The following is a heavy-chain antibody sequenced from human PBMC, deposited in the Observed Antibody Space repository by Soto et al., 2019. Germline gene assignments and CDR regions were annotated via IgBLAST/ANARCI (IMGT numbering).Heavy chain of an antibody. D-gene: IGHD1-26*01. J-gene: IGHJ4*02. V-gene: IGHV1-18*04. Sequence: GAAVNVSCKASGYTFTSCGIRCVRQAPGQGLEWMGWISAYNGNTNYAQKLQGRVTMTTDTSTSTAYMELRSLRSDDTAVYYCSRAEVTVGAIRRNFDYWGQGTLVTVSS. CDR3: SRAEVTVGAIRRNFDY. CDR2: ISAYNGNT. CDR1: GYTFTSCG.